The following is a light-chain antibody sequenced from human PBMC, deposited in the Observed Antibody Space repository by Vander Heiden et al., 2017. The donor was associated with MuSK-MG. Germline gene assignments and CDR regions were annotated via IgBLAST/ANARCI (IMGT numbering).Light chain of an antibody. CDR1: SSDVGGYNY. Sequence: QSALTQPASVSGSPGQSITISCTGTSSDVGGYNYVSWYQQHPGKAPKLLIYDVSNRPSVVSNRFSGPKSGNTASLTISGLQAEDEADYYYSSDTSISTLDVFGTGTKVTVL. J-gene: IGLJ1*01. CDR3: SSDTSISTLDV. CDR2: DVS. V-gene: IGLV2-14*03.